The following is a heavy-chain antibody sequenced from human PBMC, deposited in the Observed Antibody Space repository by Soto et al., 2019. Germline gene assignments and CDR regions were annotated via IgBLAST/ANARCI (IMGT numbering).Heavy chain of an antibody. CDR1: GGSMNNYY. CDR2: MYASGGT. J-gene: IGHJ4*02. V-gene: IGHV4-4*07. Sequence: QVQLQESGPGLAKPSETLSISCTISGGSMNNYYWSWIRQSAGGTLEWIGRMYASGGTNYNPSLKGRATLSVDISKNQFSLTLAAVTAADTAVYFCARDVSTGRGDFFDSWGQGTLVSVSS. D-gene: IGHD1-1*01. CDR3: ARDVSTGRGDFFDS.